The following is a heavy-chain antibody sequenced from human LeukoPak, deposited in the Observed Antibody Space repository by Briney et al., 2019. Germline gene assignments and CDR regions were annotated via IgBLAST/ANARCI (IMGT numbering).Heavy chain of an antibody. Sequence: GGSLRLSCAASGFTFSSYWMSWVRQAPGKGLEWVANIKQDGSEKYYVDSVKGRFTISRDNSKNTLYLQMDSLRAEDTAVYYCARETSGSYGPAFDYWGQGTLVTVSS. J-gene: IGHJ4*02. CDR2: IKQDGSEK. V-gene: IGHV3-7*01. CDR1: GFTFSSYW. D-gene: IGHD1-26*01. CDR3: ARETSGSYGPAFDY.